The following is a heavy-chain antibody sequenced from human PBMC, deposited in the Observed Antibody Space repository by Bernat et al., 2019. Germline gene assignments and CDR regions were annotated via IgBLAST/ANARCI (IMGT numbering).Heavy chain of an antibody. J-gene: IGHJ4*02. CDR1: GFTFSSYS. CDR3: TRGGSGNFDY. V-gene: IGHV3-21*01. Sequence: EVQLVESGGGLVKPGGSLRLSCAASGFTFSSYSMNWVRQAPGKGLEWVSSISSSSSYIYYADSVKGRFTISRDNGKNTLYLQMNSLTAEDTAVYYCTRGGSGNFDYWGQGTLVTVSS. D-gene: IGHD1-26*01. CDR2: ISSSSSYI.